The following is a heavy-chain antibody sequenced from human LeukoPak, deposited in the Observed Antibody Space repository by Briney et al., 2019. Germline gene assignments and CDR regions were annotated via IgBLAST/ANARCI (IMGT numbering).Heavy chain of an antibody. V-gene: IGHV4-38-2*02. CDR1: GYSISSGYY. CDR3: ARGLPSYDMGLDY. CDR2: IYHSGST. D-gene: IGHD3-9*01. J-gene: IGHJ4*02. Sequence: SETLSLTCTVSGYSISSGYYWGWIRQPPGKGLEWIGSIYHSGSTYYNPSLKSRVTISVDTSKNQFSLKLSSVTAADTAVYYCARGLPSYDMGLDYWGQGTLVTVSS.